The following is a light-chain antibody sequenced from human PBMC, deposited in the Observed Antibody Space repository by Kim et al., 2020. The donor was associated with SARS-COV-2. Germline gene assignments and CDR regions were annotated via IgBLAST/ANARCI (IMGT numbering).Light chain of an antibody. CDR1: KLGNKY. CDR2: QDT. J-gene: IGLJ2*01. CDR3: QAWDSGTAVV. V-gene: IGLV3-1*01. Sequence: VSPEQTARITCSGDKLGNKYVFWYQQKPGQSPVLVIYQDTKRPSGIPERFSASNSGNTATLTISGTQATDEADYYCQAWDSGTAVVFGGGTQLTVL.